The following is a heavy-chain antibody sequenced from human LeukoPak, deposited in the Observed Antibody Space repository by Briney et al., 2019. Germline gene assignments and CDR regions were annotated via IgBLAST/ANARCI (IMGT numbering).Heavy chain of an antibody. Sequence: AASVEVSCKVSGYTLTELSMHWVRQAPGKGLEWVGGFDPEDGETIYAQKFQGRVTMTEDTSTDTAYMELSSLRSEDTAVCYCAAGATQMYYFDYWGQGTLVTVSS. D-gene: IGHD1-26*01. J-gene: IGHJ4*02. CDR2: FDPEDGET. V-gene: IGHV1-24*01. CDR1: GYTLTELS. CDR3: AAGATQMYYFDY.